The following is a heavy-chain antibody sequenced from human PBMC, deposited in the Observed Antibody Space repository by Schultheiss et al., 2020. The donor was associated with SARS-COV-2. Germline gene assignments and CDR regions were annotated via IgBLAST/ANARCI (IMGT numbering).Heavy chain of an antibody. Sequence: SETLSLTCAVYGGSFSGYYWSWIRQPPGKGLEWIGEINHSGSTYYNPSLKSRVTISVDTSKNQFSLKLSSVTAADTAVYYCARLGYSGYDQSHSWGQGTLVTVSS. D-gene: IGHD5-12*01. CDR3: ARLGYSGYDQSHS. CDR2: INHSGST. CDR1: GGSFSGYY. J-gene: IGHJ4*02. V-gene: IGHV4-34*01.